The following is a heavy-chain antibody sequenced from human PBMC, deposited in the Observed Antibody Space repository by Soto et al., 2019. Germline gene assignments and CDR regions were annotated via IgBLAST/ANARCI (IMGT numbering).Heavy chain of an antibody. CDR3: AKDIDQWLVGPVDY. CDR1: GFTFSSCG. Sequence: GGSLRLSCAASGFTFSSCGMHWVRQAPGKGLEWVAVISKDGSNKYYADSVKGRFTISRDNSKNTLYLQMNSLRIEDTAVYYCAKDIDQWLVGPVDYWGQGTLVTVSS. J-gene: IGHJ4*02. CDR2: ISKDGSNK. D-gene: IGHD6-19*01. V-gene: IGHV3-30*18.